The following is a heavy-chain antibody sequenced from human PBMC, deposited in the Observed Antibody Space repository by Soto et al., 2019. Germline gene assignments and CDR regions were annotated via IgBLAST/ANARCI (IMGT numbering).Heavy chain of an antibody. CDR1: GYTFTNFG. CDR2: ISASNGNT. Sequence: QVQMVQSGAEAKKPGTSVKVSCKASGYTFTNFGVTWVRQAPGQGLEWMGWISASNGNTNYAWRFQGRVTMTTDPSTATAYMELRSLRSDDTAIYYCARARCSGASCYKSTWFEPWGQGTLVTVSS. V-gene: IGHV1-18*01. D-gene: IGHD2-2*02. J-gene: IGHJ5*02. CDR3: ARARCSGASCYKSTWFEP.